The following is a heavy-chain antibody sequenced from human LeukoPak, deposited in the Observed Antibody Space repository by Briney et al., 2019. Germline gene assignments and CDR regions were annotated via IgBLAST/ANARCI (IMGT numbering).Heavy chain of an antibody. Sequence: ALVKVSCKASGYTFTNYGISWVRQAPGQGLEWMGWISAYNGNTNYAQKLQDRVTMTTDTSTSTAYMELRSLRSDDTAVYYCARGGFGRVTSLIYSFEYWGQGTLVTVSS. CDR1: GYTFTNYG. J-gene: IGHJ4*02. CDR3: ARGGFGRVTSLIYSFEY. V-gene: IGHV1-18*01. CDR2: ISAYNGNT. D-gene: IGHD2-21*02.